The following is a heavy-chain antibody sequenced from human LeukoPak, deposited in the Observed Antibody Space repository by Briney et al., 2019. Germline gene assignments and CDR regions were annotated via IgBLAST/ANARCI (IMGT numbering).Heavy chain of an antibody. Sequence: SQTLSLTCTVSGGSISSGGYYWSWIRQHPGKGLEWIGYIYYSGSSYYNPSLKSRVTISVDTSKNQFSLKLSSVTAADTAVYYCARDHMVRQPLWGQGTLVTVSS. D-gene: IGHD3-10*01. CDR3: ARDHMVRQPL. J-gene: IGHJ4*02. V-gene: IGHV4-31*03. CDR2: IYYSGSS. CDR1: GGSISSGGYY.